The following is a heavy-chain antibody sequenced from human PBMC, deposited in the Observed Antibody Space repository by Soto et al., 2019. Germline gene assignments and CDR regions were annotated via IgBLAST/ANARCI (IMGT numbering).Heavy chain of an antibody. Sequence: EVQLVESGGGLVKPGGSLRLSCAASGFTFSKALMTWVRQAPGKGLEWIGRIKSKTEGGTTDYAAPVEGRFTITRDDSKNTLYLQMNSLKSEDTAVYYCSGYCTNGVCYRDYWGQGTLVTVSS. V-gene: IGHV3-15*01. D-gene: IGHD2-8*01. J-gene: IGHJ4*02. CDR2: IKSKTEGGTT. CDR1: GFTFSKAL. CDR3: SGYCTNGVCYRDY.